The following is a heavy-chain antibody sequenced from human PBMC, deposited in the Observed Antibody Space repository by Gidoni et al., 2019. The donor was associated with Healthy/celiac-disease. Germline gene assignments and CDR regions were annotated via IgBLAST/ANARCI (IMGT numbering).Heavy chain of an antibody. D-gene: IGHD4-4*01. Sequence: QLQLQESGPGLVKPSETLSLTCTVSGGSISSSSYYWGWIRQPPGKGLEWLGSIYYSGSTYYNPSLKSRVTISVDTSKNQFSLKLSSVTAADTAVYYCARQDGYYSRYFDYWGQGTLVTVSS. J-gene: IGHJ4*02. CDR3: ARQDGYYSRYFDY. V-gene: IGHV4-39*01. CDR1: GGSISSSSYY. CDR2: IYYSGST.